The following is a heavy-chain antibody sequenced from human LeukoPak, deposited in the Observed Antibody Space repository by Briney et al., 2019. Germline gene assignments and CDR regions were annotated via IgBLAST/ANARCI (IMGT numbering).Heavy chain of an antibody. CDR1: GFIFHNFA. V-gene: IGHV3-30*04. D-gene: IGHD6-6*01. CDR3: AKVTSIAARRDYYYYMDV. J-gene: IGHJ6*03. CDR2: ISNDERNK. Sequence: PGGSLRLSCVASGFIFHNFAMHWVRQAPGKGLEWVAVISNDERNKYYTDSVKGRFTISRDNSKNTVYLQMNSLRTEDTAVYYCAKVTSIAARRDYYYYMDVWGKGTTVTVSS.